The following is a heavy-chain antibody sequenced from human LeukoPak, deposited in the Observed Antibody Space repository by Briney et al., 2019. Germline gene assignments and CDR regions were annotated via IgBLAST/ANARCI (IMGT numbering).Heavy chain of an antibody. CDR1: GYTFTSYY. D-gene: IGHD3-10*01. J-gene: IGHJ5*02. CDR2: INPSGGST. V-gene: IGHV1-46*01. Sequence: ASVKVSCKASGYTFTSYYMHWVRQAPGQGLEWMGIINPSGGSTSYAQKFQSRVTMTRDTSTSTVYMELSSLRSEDTAVYYCARMVRHYGSGGGFDPWGQGTLVTVSS. CDR3: ARMVRHYGSGGGFDP.